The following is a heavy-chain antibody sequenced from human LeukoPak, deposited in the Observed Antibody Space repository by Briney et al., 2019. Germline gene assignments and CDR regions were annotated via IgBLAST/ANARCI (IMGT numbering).Heavy chain of an antibody. V-gene: IGHV4-38-2*01. CDR1: GEPFTGYY. Sequence: SETLSLTCAVYGEPFTGYYWGWIRQPPGRGLEWVGTFYHSGITHYNPSLKSRVTISVDMSKNQFSLKLTSVTVADTAVYYCARGSYSDYVVNYWGQGILVTVSS. J-gene: IGHJ4*02. CDR3: ARGSYSDYVVNY. D-gene: IGHD4-11*01. CDR2: FYHSGIT.